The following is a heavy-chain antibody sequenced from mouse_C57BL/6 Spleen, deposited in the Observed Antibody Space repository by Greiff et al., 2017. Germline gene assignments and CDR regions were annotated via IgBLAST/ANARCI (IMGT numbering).Heavy chain of an antibody. V-gene: IGHV5-9-1*02. Sequence: DVQLAESGEGLVKPGGSLKLSCAASGFTFSSYAMSWVRQTPEKRLEWVAYISSGGDYIYYADTVKGRFTISRDNARNTLYLQMSSLKSEDTAMYYCTREGVLRSFDYWGQGTTLTVSS. CDR3: TREGVLRSFDY. J-gene: IGHJ2*01. D-gene: IGHD1-1*01. CDR2: ISSGGDYI. CDR1: GFTFSSYA.